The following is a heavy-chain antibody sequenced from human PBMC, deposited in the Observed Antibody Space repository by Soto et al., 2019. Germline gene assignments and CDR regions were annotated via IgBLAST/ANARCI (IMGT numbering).Heavy chain of an antibody. J-gene: IGHJ6*02. V-gene: IGHV3-30-3*01. CDR1: GFTFSAYA. CDR3: ARGGYSYGSLHYYGMDV. D-gene: IGHD5-18*01. Sequence: QVQLVESGGGVVQPGRSLRLSCAASGFTFSAYAMHWVRQAPGQGLEWVAVISYDGSNKYYADSVKGRFTISRDNSKNTLYLQMNSLRAEDTAVYYCARGGYSYGSLHYYGMDVWGQGTTVTVSS. CDR2: ISYDGSNK.